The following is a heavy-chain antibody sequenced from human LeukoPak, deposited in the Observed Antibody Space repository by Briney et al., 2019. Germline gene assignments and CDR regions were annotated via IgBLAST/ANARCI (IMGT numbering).Heavy chain of an antibody. CDR2: ISSSSSYI. CDR3: ARDFRDYDILTGY. CDR1: GFTFSSYS. Sequence: GGSLRLSCAASGFTFSSYSMNWVRQAPGRGLEWVSSISSSSSYIYYADSVKGRFTISRDNAKNSLYLQMNSLRAEDTAVYYCARDFRDYDILTGYWGQGTLVTVSS. J-gene: IGHJ4*02. D-gene: IGHD3-9*01. V-gene: IGHV3-21*01.